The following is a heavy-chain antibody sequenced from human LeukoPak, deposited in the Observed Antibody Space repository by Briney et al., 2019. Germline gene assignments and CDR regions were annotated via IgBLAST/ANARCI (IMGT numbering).Heavy chain of an antibody. J-gene: IGHJ4*02. Sequence: SETLSLTCTVSGGSISSYYWSWIRQPPGKGLERIGYIYYSGSTNYNPSLKSRVTISVDTSKNPFSLRLSSVTAADTVVYCCVRSSGSSGFDFWGQGTLVTVSS. CDR3: VRSSGSSGFDF. CDR1: GGSISSYY. V-gene: IGHV4-59*01. CDR2: IYYSGST. D-gene: IGHD3-22*01.